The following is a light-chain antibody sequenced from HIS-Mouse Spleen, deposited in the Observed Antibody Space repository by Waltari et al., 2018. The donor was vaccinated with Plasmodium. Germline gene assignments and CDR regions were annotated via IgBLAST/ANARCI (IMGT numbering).Light chain of an antibody. J-gene: IGLJ3*02. CDR2: EDS. CDR3: YSTDSSGNHRV. V-gene: IGLV3-10*01. CDR1: ALPKKY. Sequence: SYELTQPPSVSVSPGQTARITCSGDALPKKYAYWYQQKSGQAPVRVIYEDSKRPSGSPERFSGSSAGTMATLTSSGDQVEDEADYYCYSTDSSGNHRVFGGGTKLTVL.